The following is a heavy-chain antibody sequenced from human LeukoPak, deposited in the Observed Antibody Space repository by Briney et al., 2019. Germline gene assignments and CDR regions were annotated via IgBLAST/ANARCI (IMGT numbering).Heavy chain of an antibody. Sequence: GGSLRLSCAASGFTFSDSYMTWVRQAPGKGVEWVAYISGSGHDINYSDSVKGRFTISRDNAKNSLYLQMNGLRAEDTAVYYCAGTKEMASISYFDSWGQGTLVTVSS. J-gene: IGHJ4*02. V-gene: IGHV3-11*04. D-gene: IGHD5-24*01. CDR1: GFTFSDSY. CDR3: AGTKEMASISYFDS. CDR2: ISGSGHDI.